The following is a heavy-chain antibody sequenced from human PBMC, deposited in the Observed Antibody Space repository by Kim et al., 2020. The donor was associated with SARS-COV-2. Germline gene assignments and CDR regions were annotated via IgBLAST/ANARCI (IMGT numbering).Heavy chain of an antibody. CDR3: AKETSRYWKADAFDI. V-gene: IGHV3-23*01. Sequence: DSVNGRFTISKDNSKNTLYLQMNSLRAEDTAVYYCAKETSRYWKADAFDIWGQGTMVTVSS. J-gene: IGHJ3*02. D-gene: IGHD3-9*01.